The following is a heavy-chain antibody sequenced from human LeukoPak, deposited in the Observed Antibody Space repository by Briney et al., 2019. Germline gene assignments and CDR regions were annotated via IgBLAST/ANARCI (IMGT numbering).Heavy chain of an antibody. CDR2: IYYSGST. CDR1: GGSISSYY. D-gene: IGHD6-13*01. V-gene: IGHV4-59*01. Sequence: SETLSLTCTVSGGSISSYYWSWIRQPPGKGLEWIGYIYYSGSTNYNPSLKSRVTISVDTSKNQFSLKLSSVTAADTAVYYCAIHRSSSSLDYWGQGTLVTVSS. J-gene: IGHJ4*02. CDR3: AIHRSSSSLDY.